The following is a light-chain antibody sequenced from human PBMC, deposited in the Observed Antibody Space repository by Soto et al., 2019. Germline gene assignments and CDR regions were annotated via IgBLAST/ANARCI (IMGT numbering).Light chain of an antibody. V-gene: IGLV2-11*01. CDR2: DVT. J-gene: IGLJ1*01. CDR1: SSDVGDYDY. CDR3: CSYAASYPYF. Sequence: QSVLTQPRSVSGSPGQSVTISCTGTSSDVGDYDYVSWYQQHPGKAPKLMIYDVTKRPSGVPDRFSGSKSGSTASLTISGLQAEDEADYYCCSYAASYPYFFGPGTKVTFL.